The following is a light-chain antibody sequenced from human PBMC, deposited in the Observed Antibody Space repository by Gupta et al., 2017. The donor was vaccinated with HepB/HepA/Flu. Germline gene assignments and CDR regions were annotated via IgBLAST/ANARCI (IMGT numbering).Light chain of an antibody. Sequence: SSELTQDPAVSVALGQTVRLTCQGDSLRSYYASWYQQKPGQAPVLVIYGKNNRPSGIPDRFSGSSSGNTASLTITGAQAEDEADYYCNSRDSSDNHVVFGGGTKLTVL. CDR2: GKN. V-gene: IGLV3-19*01. J-gene: IGLJ2*01. CDR3: NSRDSSDNHVV. CDR1: SLRSYY.